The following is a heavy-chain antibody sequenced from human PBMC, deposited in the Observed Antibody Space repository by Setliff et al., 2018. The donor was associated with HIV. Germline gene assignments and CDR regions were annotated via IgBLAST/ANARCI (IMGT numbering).Heavy chain of an antibody. CDR3: ARGRVFCNGDSCYHLDY. CDR1: GGSISSYY. CDR2: IYYSGST. D-gene: IGHD2-15*01. V-gene: IGHV4-59*08. Sequence: SETLSLTCTVSGGSISSYYWSWIRQPPGKGLEWIGYIYYSGSTNYNPSLKSRVTISVDTSKNQFSLKLSSVTAADTAVYYCARGRVFCNGDSCYHLDYWGQGIPVTVSS. J-gene: IGHJ4*02.